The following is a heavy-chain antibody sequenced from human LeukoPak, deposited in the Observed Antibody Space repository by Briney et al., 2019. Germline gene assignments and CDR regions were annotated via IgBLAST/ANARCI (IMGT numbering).Heavy chain of an antibody. CDR1: GFTFSSYW. CDR3: ARGGGLDV. D-gene: IGHD3-16*01. J-gene: IGHJ6*02. CDR2: INHNGNVN. Sequence: GGSLRLSCAASGFTFSSYWMNWTRQDPGKGLEWVASINHNGNVNYYVDSVKGRFTISRDNAKNSLYLQMSNLRAEDTAVYFCARGGGLDVWGQGATVTVSS. V-gene: IGHV3-7*03.